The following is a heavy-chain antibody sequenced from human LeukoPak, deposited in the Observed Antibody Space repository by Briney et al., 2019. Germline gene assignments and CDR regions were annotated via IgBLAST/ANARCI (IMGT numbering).Heavy chain of an antibody. CDR1: GGTFSSYA. CDR3: ARPTWSGYDYYYYGMDV. J-gene: IGHJ6*02. D-gene: IGHD3-3*01. CDR2: IIPIFGIA. V-gene: IGHV1-69*04. Sequence: SVKVSCKASGGTFSSYAISWVRQAPGQGLEWMGRIIPIFGIANYAQKFQGRVTITADKSTSTAYMELSSLGSEDTAVYYCARPTWSGYDYYYYGMDVWGQGTTVTVSS.